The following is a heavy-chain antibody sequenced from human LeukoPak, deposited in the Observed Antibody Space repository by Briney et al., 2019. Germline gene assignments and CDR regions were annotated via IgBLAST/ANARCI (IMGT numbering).Heavy chain of an antibody. V-gene: IGHV4-59*08. J-gene: IGHJ6*02. CDR2: IYYSGST. CDR1: GGSISSYY. Sequence: KPSETLSLTCTVSGGSISSYYWSWIRQPPGKGLDGIGYIYYSGSTNYNPSLKSRVTISVDTSKNQFSLKLSSVTAADTAVYYCARHESGSYYIGYYYYGMDVWGQGTTVTVSS. CDR3: ARHESGSYYIGYYYYGMDV. D-gene: IGHD1-26*01.